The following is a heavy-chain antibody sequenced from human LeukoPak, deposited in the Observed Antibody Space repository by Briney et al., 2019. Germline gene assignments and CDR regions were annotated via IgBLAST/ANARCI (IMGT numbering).Heavy chain of an antibody. CDR3: ARVKREGATQDWFDP. CDR1: GGSISSGSYY. CDR2: IYTSGST. D-gene: IGHD1-26*01. J-gene: IGHJ5*02. V-gene: IGHV4-61*02. Sequence: SETLSLTCTVSGGSISSGSYYWSWIRQPAGKRLEWIGRIYTSGSTNYNPSLKSRVTISVDTSKNQFSLTLSSVTAADTAVYYCARVKREGATQDWFDPWGQGTLVTVSS.